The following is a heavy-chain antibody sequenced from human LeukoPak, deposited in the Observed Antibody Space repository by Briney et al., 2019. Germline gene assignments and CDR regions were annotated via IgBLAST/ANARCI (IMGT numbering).Heavy chain of an antibody. V-gene: IGHV4-59*01. CDR3: ARDDYGDYVRAFDI. Sequence: SETLSLTCTVSGGSISSYYWSWIRQPPGKGLEWIGYIYYSGSTNYSPSLKSRVTISVDTSKNQFSLKLSSVTAADTAVYYCARDDYGDYVRAFDIWGQGTMVTVSS. J-gene: IGHJ3*02. CDR2: IYYSGST. D-gene: IGHD4-17*01. CDR1: GGSISSYY.